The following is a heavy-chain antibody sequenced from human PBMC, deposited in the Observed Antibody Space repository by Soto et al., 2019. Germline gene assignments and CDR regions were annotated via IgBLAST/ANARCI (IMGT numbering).Heavy chain of an antibody. J-gene: IGHJ4*02. V-gene: IGHV3-33*01. D-gene: IGHD4-17*01. CDR3: GAFFNAWAYGDYEEL. CDR1: GFTFSSYG. Sequence: QVQLVESGGGVVQPGRSMRLYCAASGFTFSSYGMHWVRQAPGKGLEWVAVIWYDGSNKYYADSVKGRFTITRDNSKNTLYLQMNSLRAEDTAVYYCGAFFNAWAYGDYEELWGQGTLVTVSS. CDR2: IWYDGSNK.